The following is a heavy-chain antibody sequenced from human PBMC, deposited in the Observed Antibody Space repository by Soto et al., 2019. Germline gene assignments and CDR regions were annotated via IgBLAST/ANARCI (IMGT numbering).Heavy chain of an antibody. Sequence: ASVKVSCKASGYTFTGYYMHWVRQAPGQGLEWMGWINPNSGGTNYAQKFQGWVTMTRDTSISTAYMELSRLGSDDTAVYYCARNIVPAAYNYYYYYGMDVWGQGTTVTVSS. CDR2: INPNSGGT. CDR3: ARNIVPAAYNYYYYYGMDV. CDR1: GYTFTGYY. D-gene: IGHD2-2*01. V-gene: IGHV1-2*04. J-gene: IGHJ6*02.